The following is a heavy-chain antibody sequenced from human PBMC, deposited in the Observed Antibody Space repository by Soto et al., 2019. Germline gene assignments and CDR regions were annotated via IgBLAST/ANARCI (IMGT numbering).Heavy chain of an antibody. Sequence: GESLKISCKGSGYSFTSYWIGWVRQIPGKGLEWMGIIYPGDSDTRYSPSFQGQVTISADKSISTAYLQWSSLKASDTAMYYCASRYYYDSSGYPDPDFDYWGQGTLVTVSS. CDR2: IYPGDSDT. V-gene: IGHV5-51*01. J-gene: IGHJ4*02. CDR1: GYSFTSYW. CDR3: ASRYYYDSSGYPDPDFDY. D-gene: IGHD3-22*01.